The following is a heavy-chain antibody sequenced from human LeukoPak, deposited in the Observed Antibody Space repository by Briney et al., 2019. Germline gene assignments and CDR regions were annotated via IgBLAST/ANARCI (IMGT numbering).Heavy chain of an antibody. J-gene: IGHJ4*02. D-gene: IGHD5-24*01. CDR1: GGSISSSSYY. Sequence: PSETLSLTCTVSGGSISSSSYYWGWIRQPPGKGLEWIGSIYYSGSTYYNPSLKSRVTISVDTSKNQFSLKLSSVTAADTAVYYCARDSDGWLQLGYFDYWGQGTLVTVSS. CDR2: IYYSGST. CDR3: ARDSDGWLQLGYFDY. V-gene: IGHV4-39*07.